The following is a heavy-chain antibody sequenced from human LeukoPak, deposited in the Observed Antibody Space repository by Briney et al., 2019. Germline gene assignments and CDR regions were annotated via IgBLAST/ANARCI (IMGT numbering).Heavy chain of an antibody. CDR2: ISYDGSNK. D-gene: IGHD6-19*01. Sequence: GGSLRLSCAASGFTFSSYGMHWVRQAPGKGLEWVAVISYDGSNKYYADSVKGRFTISRDNSKNTLYLQMNSLRAEDTAVYYCAKGSSGEYYYYGMDVWGQGTTVTVSS. V-gene: IGHV3-30*18. J-gene: IGHJ6*02. CDR3: AKGSSGEYYYYGMDV. CDR1: GFTFSSYG.